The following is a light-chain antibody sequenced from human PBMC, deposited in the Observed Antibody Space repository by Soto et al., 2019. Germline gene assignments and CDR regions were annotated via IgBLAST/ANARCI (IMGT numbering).Light chain of an antibody. J-gene: IGKJ4*01. Sequence: EVVMTQSPATLSVSPWGRATLSSRASQSISDTLAWYQQKPGQAPRLLIYGASTRATGIPARFSGSGSGTDFTLTISSLEPEDIAVYYCQQRSNWRVTFGGGTKVDNK. CDR3: QQRSNWRVT. CDR2: GAS. V-gene: IGKV3-11*01. CDR1: QSISDT.